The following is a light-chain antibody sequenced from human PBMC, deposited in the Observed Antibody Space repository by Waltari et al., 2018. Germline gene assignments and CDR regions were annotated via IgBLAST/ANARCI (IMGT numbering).Light chain of an antibody. CDR1: QSIRTN. Sequence: EIVMTPSPATLSVSPWASATPSCRASQSIRTNLAWFQQKPGQPPRLLIFGASTRATGIPARFSASGYGTEFTLSISCLQSEDFATYYCQQYYDYQRSFGQGTKVEIK. CDR2: GAS. CDR3: QQYYDYQRS. V-gene: IGKV3-15*01. J-gene: IGKJ1*01.